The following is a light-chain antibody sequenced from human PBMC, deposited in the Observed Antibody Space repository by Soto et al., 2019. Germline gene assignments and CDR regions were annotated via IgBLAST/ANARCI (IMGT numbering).Light chain of an antibody. CDR1: SSNIGNNA. V-gene: IGLV1-36*01. CDR3: AAWDDSLNGQV. Sequence: QSVLTQPPSVSEAPRQRVTISCSGSSSNIGNNAVNWYQQLPGKAPKLLIYYDDLLPSGVSDRFSGSKSGTSAPLAISGLQSEDEADYYCAAWDDSLNGQVFGTGTKVTV. CDR2: YDD. J-gene: IGLJ1*01.